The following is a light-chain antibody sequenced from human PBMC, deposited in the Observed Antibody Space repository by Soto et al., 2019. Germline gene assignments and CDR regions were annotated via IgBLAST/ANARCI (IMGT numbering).Light chain of an antibody. CDR3: QQYNSYSGT. CDR2: DAS. CDR1: QSISSW. Sequence: DIQMTQSPSTLSASVGDRVTITCRASQSISSWLAWYQQKPGEAPKLLIYDASSLESGVPSRFSGSGSGTEFTPTISSLQPDDFATYYCQQYNSYSGTFGQGTKVDIK. V-gene: IGKV1-5*01. J-gene: IGKJ1*01.